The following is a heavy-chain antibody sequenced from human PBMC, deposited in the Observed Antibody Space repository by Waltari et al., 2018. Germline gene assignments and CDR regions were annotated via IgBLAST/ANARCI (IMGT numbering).Heavy chain of an antibody. V-gene: IGHV4-59*01. J-gene: IGHJ3*02. CDR2: IYYSGST. CDR3: AREGQYCGGDCLDAFDI. CDR1: GGSLSSYY. Sequence: QVQLQESGPGLVKPSETLSLTCTVSGGSLSSYYRSWIRQPPGKGLEWIGYIYYSGSTNYNPSLKSRVTISVDTSKNQFSLKLSSVIAADTAVYYCAREGQYCGGDCLDAFDIWGQGTMVTVSS. D-gene: IGHD2-21*02.